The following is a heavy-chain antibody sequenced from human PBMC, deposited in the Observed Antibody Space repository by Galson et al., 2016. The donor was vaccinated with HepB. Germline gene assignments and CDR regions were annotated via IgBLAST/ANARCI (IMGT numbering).Heavy chain of an antibody. V-gene: IGHV3-53*01. J-gene: IGHJ3*02. Sequence: SLRLSCAASGLTVSSDYMSWVRQAPGKGLEWVSILYSDGSTYYSDFVKGRFTISRDNSNNTVYLQMNSLRADDTAVYYCARRGGDYGHAFDIWGLGTMVTVSS. D-gene: IGHD4/OR15-4a*01. CDR1: GLTVSSDY. CDR2: LYSDGST. CDR3: ARRGGDYGHAFDI.